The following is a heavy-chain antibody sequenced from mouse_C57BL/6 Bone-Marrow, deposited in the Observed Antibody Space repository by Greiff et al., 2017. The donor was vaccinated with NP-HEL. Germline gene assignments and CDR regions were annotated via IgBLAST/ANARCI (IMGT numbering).Heavy chain of an antibody. V-gene: IGHV1-54*01. J-gene: IGHJ2*01. D-gene: IGHD2-3*01. CDR3: VYDGFY. Sequence: VKLQESGAELVRPGTSVKVSCKASGYAFTNYLIEWVQQRPGQGLEWIGVINPGSGGTNYNEKFKGKATLTADKSSSTAYMQLSSLTSEDSAVYFCVYDGFYWGQGTTLTVSS. CDR1: GYAFTNYL. CDR2: INPGSGGT.